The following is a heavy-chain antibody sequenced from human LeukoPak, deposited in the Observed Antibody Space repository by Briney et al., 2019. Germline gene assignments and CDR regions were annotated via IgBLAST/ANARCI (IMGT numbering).Heavy chain of an antibody. Sequence: PGRSLRLSCAASGFTFSSYGVHWVRQAPGKGLEWVAVISYDGSNKYYADSVKGRFTISRDNSKNTLYLQMNSLRAEDTAVYYCAKDGTNGVCGYWGQGTLVTVSS. V-gene: IGHV3-30*18. J-gene: IGHJ4*02. CDR1: GFTFSSYG. CDR3: AKDGTNGVCGY. D-gene: IGHD2-8*01. CDR2: ISYDGSNK.